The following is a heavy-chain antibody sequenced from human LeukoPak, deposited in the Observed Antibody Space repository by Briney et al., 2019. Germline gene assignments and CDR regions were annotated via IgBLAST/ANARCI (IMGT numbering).Heavy chain of an antibody. D-gene: IGHD2-2*02. CDR3: ARTMSSSHTVYGMDV. CDR2: IHYSGST. V-gene: IGHV4-4*02. CDR1: GGSISSNNW. Sequence: SGTLSLTCAVSGGSISSNNWWSWVRQSPGKGLEWIGEIHYSGSTNYNPSLKSRVTISVDKSKNQFSLKLSSVTAVDTAVYYCARTMSSSHTVYGMDVWGQGTTVTVSS. J-gene: IGHJ6*02.